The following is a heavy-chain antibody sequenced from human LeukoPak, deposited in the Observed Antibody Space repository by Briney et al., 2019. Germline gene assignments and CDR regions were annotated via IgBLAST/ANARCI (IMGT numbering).Heavy chain of an antibody. CDR3: ASLYSSGWYPYYYYYMDV. Sequence: SETLSLTCTVSGGSISSYYWSWIRQPPGKGLEWIGYIYYSGSTNYNPSLKSRVTISVDTSKNQFSLKLSSVTAADTAVYYCASLYSSGWYPYYYYYMDVWGKGTTVTVSS. J-gene: IGHJ6*03. CDR1: GGSISSYY. V-gene: IGHV4-59*01. CDR2: IYYSGST. D-gene: IGHD6-19*01.